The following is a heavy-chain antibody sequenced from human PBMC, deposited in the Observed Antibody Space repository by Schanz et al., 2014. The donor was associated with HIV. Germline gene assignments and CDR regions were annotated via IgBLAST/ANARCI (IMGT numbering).Heavy chain of an antibody. J-gene: IGHJ6*02. Sequence: QVQLVQSGAEVKKPGSSVNVSCKTSGGTFSNYAISWVRQAPGQGLEWMGGIIPVSGTASYAQMFQGRVKIIADKSTSTAYMELSSLRSEDTAMYYCARGARYGMDVWGQGTTVTVSS. CDR1: GGTFSNYA. CDR2: IIPVSGTA. V-gene: IGHV1-69*06. CDR3: ARGARYGMDV.